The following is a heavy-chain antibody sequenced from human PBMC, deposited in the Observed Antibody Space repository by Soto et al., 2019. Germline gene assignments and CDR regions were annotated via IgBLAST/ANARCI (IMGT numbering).Heavy chain of an antibody. Sequence: ESGGGLVQPGGSLRLSCAASGFTFSSYAMSWVRQAPGKGLEWVSAISGSGVSTYYADPVKGLFTISRDNSKNTRYLQMNSRRAEDTAVYYCAKDSILRYFDWLLFYFDYWGQGTLVTVSS. J-gene: IGHJ4*02. V-gene: IGHV3-23*01. CDR3: AKDSILRYFDWLLFYFDY. CDR2: ISGSGVST. D-gene: IGHD3-9*01. CDR1: GFTFSSYA.